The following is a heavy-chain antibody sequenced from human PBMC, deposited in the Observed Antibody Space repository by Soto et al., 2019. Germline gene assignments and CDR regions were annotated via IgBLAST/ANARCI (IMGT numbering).Heavy chain of an antibody. V-gene: IGHV1-69*12. D-gene: IGHD1-26*01. CDR2: IIPIFGTA. J-gene: IGHJ6*02. Sequence: QVQLVQSGAEVKKPGSSVKVSCKASGGTFSSYAISWVRQAPGQGLEWMGGIIPIFGTANYAQKFQGRVTITADESTSTAYMALSSLRSEDTAVYYCARSVGATGGYAPDYYYGMDVWGQGTTVTVSS. CDR3: ARSVGATGGYAPDYYYGMDV. CDR1: GGTFSSYA.